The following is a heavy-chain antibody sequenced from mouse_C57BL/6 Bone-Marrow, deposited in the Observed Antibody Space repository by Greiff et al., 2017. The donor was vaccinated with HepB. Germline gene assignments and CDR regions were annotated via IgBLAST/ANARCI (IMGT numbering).Heavy chain of an antibody. V-gene: IGHV1-64*01. CDR2: IHPNSGST. J-gene: IGHJ3*01. CDR1: GYTFTSYW. D-gene: IGHD1-1*01. Sequence: QVQLQQPGAELVKPGASVKLSCKASGYTFTSYWMHWVKQRPGQGLEWIGMIHPNSGSTNYNEKFKSKATLTVDKSSNTAYLQLSSLTSEDSAVYYCARCYDSSPFAYWGQGTPVTVSA. CDR3: ARCYDSSPFAY.